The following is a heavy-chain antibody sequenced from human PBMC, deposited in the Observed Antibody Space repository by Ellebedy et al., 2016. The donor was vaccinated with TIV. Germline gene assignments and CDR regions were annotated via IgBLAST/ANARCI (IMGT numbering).Heavy chain of an antibody. V-gene: IGHV1-8*03. CDR2: MNPNRGNT. CDR3: ARADPDYGDYSFDY. D-gene: IGHD4-17*01. CDR1: GYTFTSYD. J-gene: IGHJ4*02. Sequence: AASVKVSCKASGYTFTSYDINWVRQATGQGLEWMGWMNPNRGNTGYAQKFQGRVTITRNTSISTAYMELSSLRSEDTAVYYCARADPDYGDYSFDYWGQGTLVTVSS.